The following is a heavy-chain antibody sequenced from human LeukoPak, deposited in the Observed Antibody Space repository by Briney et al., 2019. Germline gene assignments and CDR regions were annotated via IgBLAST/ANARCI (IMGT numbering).Heavy chain of an antibody. CDR3: AKDKPRAYYYDSSGYYLGGFDY. V-gene: IGHV3-30*18. J-gene: IGHJ4*02. D-gene: IGHD3-22*01. Sequence: GGSLRLFCAASGFTFSSYGMHWVRQAPGKGLEWVAVISYDGSNKYYADSVKGRFTISRDNSKNTLYLQMNSLRAEDTAVYYCAKDKPRAYYYDSSGYYLGGFDYWGQGTLVTVSS. CDR2: ISYDGSNK. CDR1: GFTFSSYG.